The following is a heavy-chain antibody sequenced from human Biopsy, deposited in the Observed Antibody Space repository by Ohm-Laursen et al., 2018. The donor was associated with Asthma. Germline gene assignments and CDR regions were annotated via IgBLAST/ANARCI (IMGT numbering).Heavy chain of an antibody. D-gene: IGHD3-10*01. Sequence: GASVKVSCKTSGYTINSAGITWVRQAPGQGLEWMGWSSVYNGNTKVAQKLQDRVTMITDTSTSTAYMELRSLRSDDTAVYFCARAVDYSHYYGIDVWGQGTTVTVS. J-gene: IGHJ6*02. CDR1: GYTINSAG. V-gene: IGHV1-18*01. CDR3: ARAVDYSHYYGIDV. CDR2: SSVYNGNT.